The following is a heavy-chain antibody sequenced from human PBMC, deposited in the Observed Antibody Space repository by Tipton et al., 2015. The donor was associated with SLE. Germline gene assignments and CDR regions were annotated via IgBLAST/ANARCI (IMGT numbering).Heavy chain of an antibody. D-gene: IGHD4-17*01. CDR1: GGSISSSSYF. Sequence: TLSLTCTVSGGSISSSSYFWGWSRQPPGKGLEWIGSIYHSGSTYYNPSLKSRVTISVDTSKNQCSLKMRSMTAADTAVYSCASPHGDSDFDLWGRGTLVTVSS. J-gene: IGHJ2*01. V-gene: IGHV4-39*07. CDR2: IYHSGST. CDR3: ASPHGDSDFDL.